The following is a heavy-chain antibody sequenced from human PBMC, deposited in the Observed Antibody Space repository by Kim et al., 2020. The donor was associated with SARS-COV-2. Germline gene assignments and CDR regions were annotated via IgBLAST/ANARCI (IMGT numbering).Heavy chain of an antibody. CDR3: AKVSGSGWDY. CDR2: ISYDGSNK. V-gene: IGHV3-30*18. CDR1: GFTFSSYG. Sequence: GGSLRLSCAASGFTFSSYGMHWVRQAPGKGLEWVAVISYDGSNKYYADSVKGRFTISRDNSKNTLYLQMNSLRAEDTAVYYCAKVSGSGWDYWGRGPW. D-gene: IGHD6-19*01. J-gene: IGHJ4*02.